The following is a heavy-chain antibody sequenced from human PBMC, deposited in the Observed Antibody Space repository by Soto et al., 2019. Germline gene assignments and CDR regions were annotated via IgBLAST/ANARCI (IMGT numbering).Heavy chain of an antibody. Sequence: EVQLVESGGGLVQPGGSLRLSCAAFGFKISSSSMNWVRQAPGRGLEWVAYISDSGSNTLYADSVKGRFTVSRDTAKNSLYLQMSGLRDEDRAVYYCAKALSVLRFLEWSLDYWGQGTLVTVSS. CDR1: GFKISSSS. D-gene: IGHD3-3*01. J-gene: IGHJ4*02. CDR2: ISDSGSNT. V-gene: IGHV3-48*02. CDR3: AKALSVLRFLEWSLDY.